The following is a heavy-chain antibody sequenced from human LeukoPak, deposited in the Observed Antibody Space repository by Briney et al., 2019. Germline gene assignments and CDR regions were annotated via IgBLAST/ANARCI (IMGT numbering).Heavy chain of an antibody. D-gene: IGHD3-10*01. Sequence: ASVKVSCKASGYTFTSYDINWVRQATGQGLEWMGWMSPNSGNTGYAQKFQGRVTMTRNTSISTAYMELSSLRSEDTAVYYCARVLRITMVRGVIGYWGQGTLVTVSS. J-gene: IGHJ4*02. CDR3: ARVLRITMVRGVIGY. V-gene: IGHV1-8*01. CDR1: GYTFTSYD. CDR2: MSPNSGNT.